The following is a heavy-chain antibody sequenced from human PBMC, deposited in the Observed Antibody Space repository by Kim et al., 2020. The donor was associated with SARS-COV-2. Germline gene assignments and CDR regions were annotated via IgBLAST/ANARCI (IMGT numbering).Heavy chain of an antibody. CDR1: GFTFSNAW. Sequence: GGSLRLSCAASGFTFSNAWMSWVRQAPGKGLEWVGRIKSKTDGGTTDYAAPVKGRFTISRDDSKNTLYLQMNSLKTEDTAVYYCTTESYYDILTGYYNVDYWGQGTLVTVSS. D-gene: IGHD3-9*01. J-gene: IGHJ4*02. V-gene: IGHV3-15*01. CDR3: TTESYYDILTGYYNVDY. CDR2: IKSKTDGGTT.